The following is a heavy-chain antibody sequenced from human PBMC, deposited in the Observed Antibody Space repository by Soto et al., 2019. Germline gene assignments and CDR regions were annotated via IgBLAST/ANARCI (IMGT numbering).Heavy chain of an antibody. V-gene: IGHV4-30-4*01. D-gene: IGHD3-9*01. CDR1: GGSTSSGDYY. J-gene: IGHJ4*02. CDR2: IYYSGST. Sequence: QVQLQESGPGLVKPSQTLSLTCTVSGGSTSSGDYYWSWIRQPPGKGLEWIGYIYYSGSTHYNPSLKSRFTISVDMSKNQFSLKVSSVTAADTAVYYCARATPFDFCGNYYFDYWVQGNLVTVSS. CDR3: ARATPFDFCGNYYFDY.